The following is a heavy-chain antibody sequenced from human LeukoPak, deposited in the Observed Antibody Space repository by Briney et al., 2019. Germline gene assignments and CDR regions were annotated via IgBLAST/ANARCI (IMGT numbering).Heavy chain of an antibody. J-gene: IGHJ5*02. CDR2: IIPIFCTA. Sequence: SVNVSYKPSGGTFSSYAISWVRQVPGQGLEWMGGIIPIFCTAHYAQKFQGSVTITRDESTSPVYMQLSSLRDQDTPGYYCARVRNPNHCISLDGGWFYPLGQGTLVTVSS. V-gene: IGHV1-69*05. CDR1: GGTFSSYA. CDR3: ARVRNPNHCISLDGGWFYP. D-gene: IGHD1-14*01.